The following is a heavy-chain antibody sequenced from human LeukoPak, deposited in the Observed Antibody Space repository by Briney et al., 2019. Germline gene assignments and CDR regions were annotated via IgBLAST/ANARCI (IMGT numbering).Heavy chain of an antibody. CDR3: AKDTNSGSYWGYFDY. D-gene: IGHD1-26*01. V-gene: IGHV3-9*01. CDR1: GFTFDDYA. CDR2: ISWNSGSI. Sequence: PGGSLRLSCAASGFTFDDYAMHWVRQAPGKGLEWVSGISWNSGSIGYADSVKGRFTISRDNAKNSLHLQMNSLRAEDTALYYCAKDTNSGSYWGYFDYWGQGTLVTVSS. J-gene: IGHJ4*02.